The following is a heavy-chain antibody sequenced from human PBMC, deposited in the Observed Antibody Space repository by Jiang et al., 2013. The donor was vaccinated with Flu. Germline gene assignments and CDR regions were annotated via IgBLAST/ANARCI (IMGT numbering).Heavy chain of an antibody. J-gene: IGHJ6*02. V-gene: IGHV3-21*01. CDR3: ARVLILWFGGNYYGMDV. CDR2: ISSSSSYI. Sequence: VQLLESGGGLVKPGGSLRLSCAASGFTFSSYSMNWVRQAPGKGLEWVSSISSSSSYIYYADSVKGRFTISRDNAKNSLYLQMNSLRAEDTAVYYCARVLILWFGGNYYGMDVWGQGTTVTVSS. CDR1: GFTFSSYS. D-gene: IGHD3-10*01.